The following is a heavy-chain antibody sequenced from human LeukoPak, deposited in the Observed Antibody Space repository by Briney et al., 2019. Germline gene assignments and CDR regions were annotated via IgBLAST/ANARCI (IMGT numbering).Heavy chain of an antibody. J-gene: IGHJ4*02. CDR2: INNDGRVT. Sequence: GGSLRLSCGASGFTFSSHWMHWVRQAPGKGLVWVSFINNDGRVTMYGDSVKGRFTISRDNAKSTLYLQMNSLRAEDTARYYCARGGQGAVDYWGPGTLVTVSS. D-gene: IGHD3-16*01. V-gene: IGHV3-74*03. CDR1: GFTFSSHW. CDR3: ARGGQGAVDY.